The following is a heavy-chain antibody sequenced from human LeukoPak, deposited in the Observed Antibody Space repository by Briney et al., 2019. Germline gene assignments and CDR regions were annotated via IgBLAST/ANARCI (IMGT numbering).Heavy chain of an antibody. CDR1: GYTLSSYD. J-gene: IGHJ4*02. CDR3: ARVPNWRYYRDY. Sequence: ASVKVSCKASGYTLSSYDMHWVRQAPGQGLEWMAIINPSAGSTDYARKFQGRVTVTRDTSTSTVYMELSSLTSEDTAVYYCARVPNWRYYRDYWGQGTLVTVSS. V-gene: IGHV1-46*01. D-gene: IGHD2-8*01. CDR2: INPSAGST.